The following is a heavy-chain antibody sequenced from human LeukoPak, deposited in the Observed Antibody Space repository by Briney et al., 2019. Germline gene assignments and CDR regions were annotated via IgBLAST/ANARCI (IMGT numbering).Heavy chain of an antibody. CDR3: ARAYQRLGYLSLPDY. D-gene: IGHD3-16*02. CDR1: GYTFTNYA. V-gene: IGHV7-4-1*02. Sequence: GASAKVSCKASGYTFTNYAMNWVRQAPGQGLEWMGWIHPSTGNPTYAQGFTGRFVFSLDTSVSTTYLRISSLKAEDTAVYYCARAYQRLGYLSLPDYWGQGTLVTVSS. J-gene: IGHJ4*02. CDR2: IHPSTGNP.